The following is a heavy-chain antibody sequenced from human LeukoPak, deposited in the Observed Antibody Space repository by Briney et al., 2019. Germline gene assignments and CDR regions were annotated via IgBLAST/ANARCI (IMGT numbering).Heavy chain of an antibody. Sequence: SETLSLTCAVYGGSFSGYYWSWIRQPPGKGLEWIGEINHSGSTNYNPSLKSRVTISVDTSKNQSSLKLSSVTAADTAVYYCARSPPVPYYYGSGSYFAYWGQGTLVTVSS. CDR3: ARSPPVPYYYGSGSYFAY. D-gene: IGHD3-10*01. CDR2: INHSGST. J-gene: IGHJ4*02. V-gene: IGHV4-34*01. CDR1: GGSFSGYY.